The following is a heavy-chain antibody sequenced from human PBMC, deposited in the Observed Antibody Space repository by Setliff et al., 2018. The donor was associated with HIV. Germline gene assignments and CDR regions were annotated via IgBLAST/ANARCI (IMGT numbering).Heavy chain of an antibody. CDR1: GYTFSSYG. V-gene: IGHV7-4-1*02. Sequence: ASVKVSCKASGYTFSSYGINWVRQAPGQGLEWMGWINTHTGSPTYAQAFTGRFVFSVDTSVSTAYLQISSLKAEDTAVYYCARALYGDYGGDINWFDPWGQGTLVTVSS. CDR2: INTHTGSP. D-gene: IGHD4-17*01. J-gene: IGHJ5*02. CDR3: ARALYGDYGGDINWFDP.